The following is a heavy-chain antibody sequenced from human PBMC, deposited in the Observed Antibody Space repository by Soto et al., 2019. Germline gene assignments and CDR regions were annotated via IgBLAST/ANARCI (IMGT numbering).Heavy chain of an antibody. CDR1: GGTFSSYT. Sequence: GASVKVSCKASGGTFSSYTISWVRQAPGQGLEWKGRIIPILGIANYAQRFQGRVTITADKSTSTAYMELSSLRSEDTAVYYCARSSSYYDFCSGAPFIFDIWGQGTMVTVSS. J-gene: IGHJ3*02. CDR3: ARSSSYYDFCSGAPFIFDI. D-gene: IGHD3-3*01. CDR2: IIPILGIA. V-gene: IGHV1-69*02.